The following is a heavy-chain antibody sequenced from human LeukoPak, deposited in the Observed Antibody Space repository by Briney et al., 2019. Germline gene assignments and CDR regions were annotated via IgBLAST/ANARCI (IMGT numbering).Heavy chain of an antibody. Sequence: ASVKVSCKASGYTFTSYYMHWVRQAPGQGLEWMGIINPSVGSTSSAQKFQGRVTMTRDTSTSTVYMELSSLRSEDTAVYYCARGPLGRSSSWYYFDYWGQGTLVTVSS. CDR2: INPSVGST. V-gene: IGHV1-46*01. J-gene: IGHJ4*02. D-gene: IGHD6-13*01. CDR1: GYTFTSYY. CDR3: ARGPLGRSSSWYYFDY.